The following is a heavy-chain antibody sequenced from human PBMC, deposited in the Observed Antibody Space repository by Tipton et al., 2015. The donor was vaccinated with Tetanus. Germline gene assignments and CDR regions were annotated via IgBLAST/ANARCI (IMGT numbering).Heavy chain of an antibody. J-gene: IGHJ4*02. V-gene: IGHV3-53*01. Sequence: QLVQSGGGLIQPGGSLRLSCAASGFTVSSNYMSWVRQAPGKGLEWVSVIYSGGSTYYADSVKGRFTISRDNSKNTLYLQMNSLRAEDTAVYYCARAEYDSSGYYPLWGQGTLVTVSS. CDR1: GFTVSSNY. CDR3: ARAEYDSSGYYPL. CDR2: IYSGGST. D-gene: IGHD3-22*01.